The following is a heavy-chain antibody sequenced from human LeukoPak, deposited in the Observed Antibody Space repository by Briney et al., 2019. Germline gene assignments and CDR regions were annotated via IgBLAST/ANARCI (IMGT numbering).Heavy chain of an antibody. CDR3: ARRVRGYGGTLFDY. V-gene: IGHV4-34*01. D-gene: IGHD4-23*01. Sequence: SETLSLTCAVYGGSFSGYYWSWIRQPPGKGLEWIGEINHSGSTNYNPSLKSRVTISVDTSKNQFSLKLSSVTAADTAVYYCARRVRGYGGTLFDYWGQGTLVTVSS. CDR1: GGSFSGYY. CDR2: INHSGST. J-gene: IGHJ4*02.